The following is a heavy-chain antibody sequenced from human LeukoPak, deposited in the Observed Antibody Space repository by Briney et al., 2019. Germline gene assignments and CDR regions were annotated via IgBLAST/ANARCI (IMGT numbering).Heavy chain of an antibody. Sequence: GGSLRLSCEASGLAFSSHATTWVRQAPGKGLEWVSGIISSGGSTYYAESVKGRFTISRDDSKNTLYLQMNSLRAEDTAVYYCAKPPITFGGVIGNAFDIWGQGTMVTVSS. J-gene: IGHJ3*02. V-gene: IGHV3-23*01. CDR1: GLAFSSHA. D-gene: IGHD3-16*02. CDR3: AKPPITFGGVIGNAFDI. CDR2: IISSGGST.